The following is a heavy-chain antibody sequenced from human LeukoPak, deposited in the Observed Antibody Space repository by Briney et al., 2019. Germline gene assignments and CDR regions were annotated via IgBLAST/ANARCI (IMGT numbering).Heavy chain of an antibody. D-gene: IGHD6-13*01. J-gene: IGHJ5*02. Sequence: GGSLRLSCAASGFTFSSYAMSWVRQAPGKGLEWVSAISGSGGSTYYADSVKGRFTISRDNSKNTLYLQMNSLRAEDTAVFYCAKVSSSTRTRAFDPWGQGTLVTVSS. V-gene: IGHV3-23*01. CDR2: ISGSGGST. CDR1: GFTFSSYA. CDR3: AKVSSSTRTRAFDP.